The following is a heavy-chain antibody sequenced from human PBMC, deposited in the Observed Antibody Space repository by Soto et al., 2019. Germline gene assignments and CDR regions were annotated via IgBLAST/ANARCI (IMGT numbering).Heavy chain of an antibody. Sequence: SETLSLTCTVSGGSISSYYWSWIRQPPGKGLEWIGYIYYSGSTNYNPSLKSRVTISVDTSKNQFSLKLSSVTAADTAVYYCARGSWKPDYWGQGTLVTVSS. CDR1: GGSISSYY. CDR3: ARGSWKPDY. D-gene: IGHD1-1*01. CDR2: IYYSGST. V-gene: IGHV4-59*01. J-gene: IGHJ4*02.